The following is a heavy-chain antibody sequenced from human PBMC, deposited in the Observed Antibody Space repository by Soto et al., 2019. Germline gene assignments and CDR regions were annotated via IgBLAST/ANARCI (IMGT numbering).Heavy chain of an antibody. V-gene: IGHV4-59*08. CDR3: ARLGSHKGTGYEKKQFAY. Sequence: SETLSLTCTVSGGSISSYYWSWIRQPPGKGLEWIGYIYYSGSTNYNPSLKSRVTISVDTSKNQFSLKLSSVTAADTAVYYCARLGSHKGTGYEKKQFAYCGQGTLVTVSS. CDR1: GGSISSYY. CDR2: IYYSGST. D-gene: IGHD5-12*01. J-gene: IGHJ4*02.